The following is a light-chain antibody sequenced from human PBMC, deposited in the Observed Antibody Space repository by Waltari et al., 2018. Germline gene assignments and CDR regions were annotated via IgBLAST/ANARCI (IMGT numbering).Light chain of an antibody. J-gene: IGKJ2*01. CDR3: VQRSDWSPVYT. CDR1: ESVSSS. V-gene: IGKV3-11*01. Sequence: EMVLTQSPATLSFSPGARAIVSCRASESVSSSLTWYQQKGGQAPRRLIYDDDKRATGIPARFSGSGSGTDFTLTISSLEPEDFGVYYCVQRSDWSPVYTFGQGTNLEIK. CDR2: DDD.